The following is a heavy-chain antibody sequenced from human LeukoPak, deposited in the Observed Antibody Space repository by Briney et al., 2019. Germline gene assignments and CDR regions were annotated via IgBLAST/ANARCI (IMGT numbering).Heavy chain of an antibody. CDR1: GGSISSYY. V-gene: IGHV4-59*01. J-gene: IGHJ5*02. D-gene: IGHD3-10*01. Sequence: SETLSLTCTVSGGSISSYYWSWIRQPPGKGLEWIGYIYYSGSTNYNPSLKSRVTISVDTSKNQFSLKLSSVTAADTAVYYCARGFGLWFGENTAFDPWGQGTLVTVSS. CDR2: IYYSGST. CDR3: ARGFGLWFGENTAFDP.